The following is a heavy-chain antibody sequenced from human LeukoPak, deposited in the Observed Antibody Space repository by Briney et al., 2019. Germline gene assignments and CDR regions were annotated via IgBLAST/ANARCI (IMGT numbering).Heavy chain of an antibody. D-gene: IGHD5-12*01. CDR3: ARPGYSITPDY. Sequence: AGESLKISCKASGYRFTSYWIGWVRQMPGKGLEWMGIIYPGDSDTRYSPSFQGQVTISADKSISTAYLQWSSLKASGTAMYYCARPGYSITPDYWGQGTLVTVSS. J-gene: IGHJ4*02. CDR2: IYPGDSDT. CDR1: GYRFTSYW. V-gene: IGHV5-51*01.